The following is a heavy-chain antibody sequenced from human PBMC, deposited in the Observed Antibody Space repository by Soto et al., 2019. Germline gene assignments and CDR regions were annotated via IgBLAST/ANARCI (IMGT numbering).Heavy chain of an antibody. Sequence: ASVKVSCKASGYTFTGYYMHWVRQAPGQGLEWMGWINPNSGGTNYAQKFQGRVTMTRDTSISTAYMEPSRLRSDDTAVYYCARDQSSYCSGGSCYDGGYYYYGMDVWGQGTTVTVSS. J-gene: IGHJ6*02. V-gene: IGHV1-2*02. CDR1: GYTFTGYY. CDR2: INPNSGGT. CDR3: ARDQSSYCSGGSCYDGGYYYYGMDV. D-gene: IGHD2-15*01.